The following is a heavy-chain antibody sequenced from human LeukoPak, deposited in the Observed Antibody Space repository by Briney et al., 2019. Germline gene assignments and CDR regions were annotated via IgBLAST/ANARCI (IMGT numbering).Heavy chain of an antibody. CDR2: IYSGGST. Sequence: GGSLRLSCAASGFTVSSNYMSWVRQAPGKGLEWVSVIYSGGSTYYADSVKGRFTISRDNAKNSLYLQMNSLRTDDTALYYCTRGNSGSYSQDWFDPWGQGALVTVSS. CDR1: GFTVSSNY. CDR3: TRGNSGSYSQDWFDP. V-gene: IGHV3-53*05. D-gene: IGHD1-26*01. J-gene: IGHJ5*02.